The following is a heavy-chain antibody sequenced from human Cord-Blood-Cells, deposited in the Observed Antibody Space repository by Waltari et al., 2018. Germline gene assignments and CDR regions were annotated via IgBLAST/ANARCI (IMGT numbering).Heavy chain of an antibody. J-gene: IGHJ4*02. D-gene: IGHD6-13*01. CDR1: GFTFSSYG. V-gene: IGHV3-30*18. CDR2: ISYDGSNK. CDR3: AKGLHIAAAGTSGY. Sequence: QVQLVESGGGVVQPGRSLRLSCAASGFTFSSYGMHWVRQAPGKGLEWVAVISYDGSNKYYADSVKGRFTISRDNSKNTLYLQMNSLRAEDTAVYYCAKGLHIAAAGTSGYWGQGTLVTVSS.